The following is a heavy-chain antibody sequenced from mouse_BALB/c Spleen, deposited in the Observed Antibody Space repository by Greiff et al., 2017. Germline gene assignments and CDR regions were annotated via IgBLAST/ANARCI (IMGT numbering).Heavy chain of an antibody. CDR2: ISSGGGST. Sequence: EVQLVESGGGLVKPGGSLKLSCAASGFAFSSYDMSWVRQTPEKRLEWVAYISSGGGSTYYPDTVKGRFTISRDNAKNTLYLQMSSLKSEDTAMYYCARLDGYGYAMDYWGQGTSVTVSS. J-gene: IGHJ4*01. D-gene: IGHD2-2*01. V-gene: IGHV5-12-1*01. CDR3: ARLDGYGYAMDY. CDR1: GFAFSSYD.